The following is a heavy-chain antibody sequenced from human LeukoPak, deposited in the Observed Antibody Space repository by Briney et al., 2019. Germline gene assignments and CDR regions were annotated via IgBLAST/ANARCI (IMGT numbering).Heavy chain of an antibody. D-gene: IGHD3-22*01. J-gene: IGHJ4*02. Sequence: PGGSLRLSCAASEFTLSNAWMSWVRQAPGKGLEWVGRIKSKTDGGTTDYAAPVKGRFTISRDDSKNTLYLQMNSLKTEDTAVYYCTTAYYYDSSGYYYYFDYWGQGTLVTVSS. CDR3: TTAYYYDSSGYYYYFDY. CDR2: IKSKTDGGTT. V-gene: IGHV3-15*01. CDR1: EFTLSNAW.